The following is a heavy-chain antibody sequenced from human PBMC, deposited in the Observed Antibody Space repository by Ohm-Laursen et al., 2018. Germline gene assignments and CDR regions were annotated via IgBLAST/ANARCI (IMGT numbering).Heavy chain of an antibody. Sequence: SETLSLTCVVSGDSISSGYYWAWIRQPPGGGLEYIGGIHHTGTTYHNPSLKSRLSISVDASKNHFSLKLRSLTAADTAMYFCARDRAGSFDYWGQGIRVIVSS. D-gene: IGHD3-10*01. CDR2: IHHTGTT. CDR1: GDSISSGYY. J-gene: IGHJ4*02. CDR3: ARDRAGSFDY. V-gene: IGHV4-38-2*02.